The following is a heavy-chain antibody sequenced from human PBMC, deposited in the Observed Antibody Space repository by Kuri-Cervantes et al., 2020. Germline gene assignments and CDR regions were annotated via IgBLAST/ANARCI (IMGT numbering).Heavy chain of an antibody. Sequence: GGSLRLSCAASGFTVSSNYMSWVRQAPGKGLEWVSVIYSGGSTYYADSVKGRFTISRDNSKNTLYLQMNSLRAEDTAVYYCAGGRRPYYYDSPGDYWGQGTLVTVSS. CDR1: GFTVSSNY. J-gene: IGHJ4*02. V-gene: IGHV3-53*01. D-gene: IGHD3-22*01. CDR2: IYSGGST. CDR3: AGGRRPYYYDSPGDY.